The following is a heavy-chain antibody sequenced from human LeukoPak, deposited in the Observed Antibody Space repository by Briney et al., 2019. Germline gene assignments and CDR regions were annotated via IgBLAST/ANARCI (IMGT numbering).Heavy chain of an antibody. CDR2: IYYSGST. D-gene: IGHD3-10*01. V-gene: IGHV4-31*03. J-gene: IGHJ4*02. CDR3: ARDAYYGPGSLVY. CDR1: GDSINGGGYY. Sequence: SQALSLTCTVSGDSINGGGYYWSWIRQHPGKGLEWIGYIYYSGSTYYNPSLKSRVTISVDTSKNQCSLKVSSVTVADTAVYYCARDAYYGPGSLVYWGQGTLVTVSS.